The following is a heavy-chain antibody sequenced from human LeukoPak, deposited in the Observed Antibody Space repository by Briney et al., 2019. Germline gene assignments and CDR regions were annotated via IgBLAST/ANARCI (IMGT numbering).Heavy chain of an antibody. V-gene: IGHV4-4*07. D-gene: IGHD2-2*01. CDR2: IHRTGST. Sequence: SETLSLTCTVPNGSLGSYYWTWIRQPAGKGLEWIGRIHRTGSTNYHPSLPRRVIMSVDTSKNQFSLRLASLTAADTAVYYCAREGARDDFVVVPAALDFWGLGALVTVSS. CDR3: AREGARDDFVVVPAALDF. J-gene: IGHJ4*02. CDR1: NGSLGSYY.